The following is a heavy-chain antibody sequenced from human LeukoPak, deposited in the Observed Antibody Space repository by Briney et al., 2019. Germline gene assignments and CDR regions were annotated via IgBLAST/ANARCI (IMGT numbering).Heavy chain of an antibody. Sequence: GGSLRLSCAASGFTFSSYWMSWVRQAPGKGLEWVANIKQDGSEKYYVDSVKGRFTISRDNAKNSLYLQMNSLRAEDTAVYYCARVRGYSYGPNDYWGQGTLVTVSS. V-gene: IGHV3-7*01. CDR1: GFTFSSYW. CDR2: IKQDGSEK. D-gene: IGHD5-18*01. CDR3: ARVRGYSYGPNDY. J-gene: IGHJ4*02.